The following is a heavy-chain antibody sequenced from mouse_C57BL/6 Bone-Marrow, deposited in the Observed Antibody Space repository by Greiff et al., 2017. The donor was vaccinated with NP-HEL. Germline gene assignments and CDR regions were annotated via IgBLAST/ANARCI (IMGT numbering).Heavy chain of an antibody. CDR3: ARTLPPYSNYVGFAY. J-gene: IGHJ3*01. V-gene: IGHV1-52*01. D-gene: IGHD2-5*01. CDR2: IDPSDSET. Sequence: VQLQQSGAELVRPGSSVKLSCKASGYTFTSYWMHWVKQRPIQGLEWIGNIDPSDSETHYNQKFKDKATLTVDKSSSTAYMQLSSLTSEDSAVYYCARTLPPYSNYVGFAYWGQGTLVTVSA. CDR1: GYTFTSYW.